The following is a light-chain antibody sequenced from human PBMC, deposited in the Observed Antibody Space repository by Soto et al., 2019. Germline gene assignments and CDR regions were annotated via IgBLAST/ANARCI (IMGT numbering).Light chain of an antibody. J-gene: IGKJ1*01. Sequence: EIVLTQSPVSLPVTPGEPASISCRSSQSLLHRDGHDYLDWNLQKPGQSPQLLIYLASNRASGVPDRFSGSGSGTDFTLKISRVEVEDVGVYYCMQALEALRTFGQGTKVEIK. CDR1: QSLLHRDGHDY. CDR2: LAS. V-gene: IGKV2-28*01. CDR3: MQALEALRT.